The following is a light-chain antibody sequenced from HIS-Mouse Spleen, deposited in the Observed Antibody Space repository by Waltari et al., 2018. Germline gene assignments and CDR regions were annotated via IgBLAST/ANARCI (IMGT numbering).Light chain of an antibody. V-gene: IGKV1-5*03. CDR3: QQYNSYGT. J-gene: IGKJ1*01. CDR2: KAS. CDR1: QSISSW. Sequence: QMTQSPSTLSASVGDRVTITCRASQSISSWLAWYQQKPGKAPKLLIYKASSLESGVPSRLSGSGSGTEFTLTISSLQPADFATYYCQQYNSYGTFGQGTKVEIK.